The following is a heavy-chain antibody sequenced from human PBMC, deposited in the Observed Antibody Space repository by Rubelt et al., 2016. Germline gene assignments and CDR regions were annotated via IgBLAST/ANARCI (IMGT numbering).Heavy chain of an antibody. J-gene: IGHJ6*02. V-gene: IGHV2-5*08. D-gene: IGHD5-18*01. CDR3: AHSPGGGYSFPRDGMDV. CDR1: GFSLSHGRMG. Sequence: QVTLKESGPVLVKPTETLTLTCTVSGFSLSHGRMGVSWIRQPPGKALEWLALIYWDDDKRYSPSLKSRLTITKDTSKNQVVLTMTNMEPVETATYYCAHSPGGGYSFPRDGMDVWGQGTTVTVSS. CDR2: IYWDDDK.